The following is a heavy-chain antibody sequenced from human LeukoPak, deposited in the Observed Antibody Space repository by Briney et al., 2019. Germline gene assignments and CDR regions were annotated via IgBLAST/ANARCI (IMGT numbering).Heavy chain of an antibody. CDR1: GGSISSGSYY. J-gene: IGHJ3*02. Sequence: SETLSLTCTVSGGSISSGSYYWSWIRQPAGKGLEWIGRIYTSGSTNYNPSLKSRVTISVDTSKNQFSLKLSSVTAADTAVYYCARTAIAAAATDDAFDIWGQGTMVTVSS. D-gene: IGHD6-13*01. V-gene: IGHV4-61*02. CDR2: IYTSGST. CDR3: ARTAIAAAATDDAFDI.